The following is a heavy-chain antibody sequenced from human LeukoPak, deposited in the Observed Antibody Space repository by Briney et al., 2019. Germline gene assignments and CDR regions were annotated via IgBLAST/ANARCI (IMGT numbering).Heavy chain of an antibody. CDR3: ARTFRPSAIFGVVDDAFDI. D-gene: IGHD3-3*01. J-gene: IGHJ3*02. CDR1: GYTFTSYD. CDR2: MNPNSGNT. V-gene: IGHV1-8*03. Sequence: ASVKVSCKASGYTFTSYDINWVRQATGQGLEWMGWMNPNSGNTGYAQKFQGRVTITRNTSISTAYMELSSLRSEDTAVYYCARTFRPSAIFGVVDDAFDIWGQGTMVTVSS.